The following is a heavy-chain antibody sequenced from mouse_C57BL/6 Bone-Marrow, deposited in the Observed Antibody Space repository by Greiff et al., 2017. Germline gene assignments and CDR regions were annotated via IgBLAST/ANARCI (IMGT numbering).Heavy chain of an antibody. CDR3: ARLIYYDYDEGFAY. CDR2: ISSGGSYT. D-gene: IGHD2-4*01. Sequence: EVQLVESGGDLVKPGGSLKLSCAASGFTFSSYGMSWVRQTPDKRLEWVATISSGGSYTYYPDNVKGRFTLARDNAKNTRYLQMSSLKSEDTAMYYCARLIYYDYDEGFAYWGRGTLVTVSA. V-gene: IGHV5-6*01. CDR1: GFTFSSYG. J-gene: IGHJ3*01.